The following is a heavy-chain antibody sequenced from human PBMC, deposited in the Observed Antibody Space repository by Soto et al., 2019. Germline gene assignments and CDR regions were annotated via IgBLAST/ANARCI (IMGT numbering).Heavy chain of an antibody. CDR2: IYYSGST. Sequence: PSETLSLTCTVSGGSISSGGYYWSWIRQHPGKGLEWIGYIYYSGSTYYNPSLKSRVITSVDTYKKQHLLKLGSVTAAYTAVYYCARGRESPSFFDYWGQGTLVTVSS. V-gene: IGHV4-31*03. CDR1: GGSISSGGYY. J-gene: IGHJ4*02. CDR3: ARGRESPSFFDY. D-gene: IGHD3-10*01.